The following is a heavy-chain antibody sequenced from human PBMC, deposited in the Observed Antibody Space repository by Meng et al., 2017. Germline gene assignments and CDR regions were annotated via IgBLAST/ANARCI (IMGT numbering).Heavy chain of an antibody. CDR2: INPNSGGT. V-gene: IGHV1-2*06. J-gene: IGHJ4*02. Sequence: HVHRVWFGRAETEPWHCVTFRLTASAFTFTGNYKHWEALAPGQGLDWMGRINPNSGGTNYAQKFQGRVTMTRDTSISTAYMELSRLRSDDTAVYYCARGDWGSLSFDYWGQGTLVTVSS. D-gene: IGHD7-27*01. CDR1: AFTFTGNY. CDR3: ARGDWGSLSFDY.